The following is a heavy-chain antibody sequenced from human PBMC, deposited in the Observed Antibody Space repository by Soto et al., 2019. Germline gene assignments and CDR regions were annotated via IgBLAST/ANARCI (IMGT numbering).Heavy chain of an antibody. V-gene: IGHV1-69*02. CDR1: GGTFSSYT. J-gene: IGHJ5*02. Sequence: ASVKVSCKASGGTFSSYTISWVRQAPGQGLEWMGRIIPILGIANYAQKFQGRVTITADKSTSTAYMELSSLRSEDTAVYYCARRAMVRGNGWFDPWGQGTLVTVSS. CDR2: IIPILGIA. D-gene: IGHD3-10*01. CDR3: ARRAMVRGNGWFDP.